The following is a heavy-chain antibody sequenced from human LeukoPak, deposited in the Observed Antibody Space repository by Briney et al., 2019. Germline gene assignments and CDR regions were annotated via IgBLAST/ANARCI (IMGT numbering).Heavy chain of an antibody. D-gene: IGHD6-19*01. Sequence: GGSLRLSCAASAFTFSSYAMHWVRQAPGKGLEWVAVISYDGSNKYYADSVKGRFTISRDNSKNTLYLQMNSLRAEDTAVYYCARDSGWYPQFEFDYWGQGTLVIVSS. CDR1: AFTFSSYA. CDR3: ARDSGWYPQFEFDY. CDR2: ISYDGSNK. V-gene: IGHV3-30-3*01. J-gene: IGHJ4*02.